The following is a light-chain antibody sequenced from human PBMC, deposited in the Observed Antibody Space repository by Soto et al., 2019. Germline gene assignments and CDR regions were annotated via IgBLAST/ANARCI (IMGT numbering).Light chain of an antibody. CDR2: GAS. Sequence: EIQMTQSPSSVSASLVYRFTITCRASQGISTWLAWYQQKAGKAPNLLIYGASNLHSGVPSRFSGSGSGTNFTLTISSLQPEDFATYYCQQANSFPITFGQGTRLEN. CDR1: QGISTW. J-gene: IGKJ5*01. V-gene: IGKV1-12*01. CDR3: QQANSFPIT.